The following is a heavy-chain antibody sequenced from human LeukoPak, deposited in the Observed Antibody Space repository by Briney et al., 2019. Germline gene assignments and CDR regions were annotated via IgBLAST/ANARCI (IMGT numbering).Heavy chain of an antibody. J-gene: IGHJ4*02. CDR3: ARARDYDSSGPDFDY. D-gene: IGHD3-22*01. CDR2: INHSGST. V-gene: IGHV4-34*01. CDR1: GGSFSGYY. Sequence: SETLSLTCAVYGGSFSGYYWSWIRQPPGKGLEWIGEINHSGSTNYSPSLESRVTISVDTSKNQFSLKLSSVTAADTAVYYCARARDYDSSGPDFDYWGQGTLVTVSS.